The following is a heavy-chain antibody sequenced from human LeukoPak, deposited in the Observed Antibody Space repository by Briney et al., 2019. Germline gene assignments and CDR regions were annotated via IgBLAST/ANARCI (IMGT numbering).Heavy chain of an antibody. CDR3: ARRADFWSGNFDY. D-gene: IGHD3-3*01. Sequence: SETLSLTCAVSGYSISSGYYWGWIRQPPGKGLEWIGSIYHSGSTFYNPSLKSRVTISADTSKYQFSLKLSSVTAADTAVYYCARRADFWSGNFDYWGQGTLVTVSS. J-gene: IGHJ4*02. CDR1: GYSISSGYY. V-gene: IGHV4-38-2*01. CDR2: IYHSGST.